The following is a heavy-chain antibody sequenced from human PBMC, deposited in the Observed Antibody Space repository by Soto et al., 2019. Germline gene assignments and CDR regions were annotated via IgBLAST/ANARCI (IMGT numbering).Heavy chain of an antibody. CDR2: IYYSGST. CDR1: GGSISSGGYY. J-gene: IGHJ3*02. Sequence: QVQLQESGPGLVKPSQTRSLTCTVSGGSISSGGYYWSWIRQHPGKGLEWVGYIYYSGSTYYNPSLKSRVTISVDTSKNQFSLKLSSVTAADTAVYYCARGGIVVVVAARDAFDIWGQGTMVTVSS. D-gene: IGHD2-15*01. CDR3: ARGGIVVVVAARDAFDI. V-gene: IGHV4-31*03.